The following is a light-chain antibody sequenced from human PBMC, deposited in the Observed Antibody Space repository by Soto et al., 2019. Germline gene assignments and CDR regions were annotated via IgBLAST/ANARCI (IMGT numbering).Light chain of an antibody. V-gene: IGKV3-20*01. CDR3: QQYCSSPLT. Sequence: EIVLTQSPGTLSLSPGERATLSCRASQSVSSSYLAWYQQKPGQAPRLLIYVASSRATGIPDRFSGSGSGTYFTRTISRLEPEDFAVYYCQQYCSSPLTFGPGTKVYIK. CDR1: QSVSSSY. CDR2: VAS. J-gene: IGKJ3*01.